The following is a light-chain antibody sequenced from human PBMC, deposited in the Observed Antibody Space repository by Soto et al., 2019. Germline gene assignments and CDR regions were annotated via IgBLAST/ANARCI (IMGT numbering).Light chain of an antibody. J-gene: IGKJ2*01. V-gene: IGKV1-5*03. Sequence: DIQMTQSPSTLSASVGDRVTITCRASQSISSWLAWYQQKPGKAPKLLIYKAASLESEVPSRFSGSGSATEFTLTISSLQPADFATDYCQHYNSLYTFGQGTKLEIK. CDR3: QHYNSLYT. CDR2: KAA. CDR1: QSISSW.